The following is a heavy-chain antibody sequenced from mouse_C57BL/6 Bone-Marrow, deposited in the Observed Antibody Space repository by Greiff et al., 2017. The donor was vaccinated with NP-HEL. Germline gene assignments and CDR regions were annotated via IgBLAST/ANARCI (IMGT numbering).Heavy chain of an antibody. Sequence: EVKLMESGEGLVKPGGSLKLSCAASGFTFSSYAMSWVRQTPEKRLEWVAYISSGGDYIYYADTVKGRFTIFRDNARNTLYLQMSSLKSEDTAMYYCTRRYDYDKYFDVWGTGTTVTVSS. J-gene: IGHJ1*03. CDR2: ISSGGDYI. CDR1: GFTFSSYA. CDR3: TRRYDYDKYFDV. V-gene: IGHV5-9-1*02. D-gene: IGHD2-4*01.